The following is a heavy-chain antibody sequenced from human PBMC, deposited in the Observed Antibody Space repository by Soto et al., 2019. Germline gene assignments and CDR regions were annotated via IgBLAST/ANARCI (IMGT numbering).Heavy chain of an antibody. CDR2: IKYSGTT. V-gene: IGHV4-39*01. CDR1: GGSISSSRCH. D-gene: IGHD3-9*01. J-gene: IGHJ4*02. CDR3: ARARYFDWIPSIPGLAY. Sequence: SETLSLTCTVSGGSISSSRCHWGWIRQPPGKGLEWIASIKYSGTTFYNPSLKSRVTLFVDTFKNQFALKLSSVTAAETAFYYCARARYFDWIPSIPGLAYWGPATLVSV.